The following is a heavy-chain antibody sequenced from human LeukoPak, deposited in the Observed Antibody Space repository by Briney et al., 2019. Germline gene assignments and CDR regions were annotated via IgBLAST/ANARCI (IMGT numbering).Heavy chain of an antibody. CDR2: ISAYNGNT. D-gene: IGHD2-2*01. CDR3: ARWKYCTTTICDEESETFDS. CDR1: GYTFSTYA. V-gene: IGHV1-18*01. J-gene: IGHJ4*02. Sequence: ASVKVSCKASGYTFSTYAISWVRQDPGQGLEWMGWISAYNGNTNYALRLQGRVTLTTDTATSTAYLELRSLRSDDTVVYYRARWKYCTTTICDEESETFDSWGQGTLVTVSS.